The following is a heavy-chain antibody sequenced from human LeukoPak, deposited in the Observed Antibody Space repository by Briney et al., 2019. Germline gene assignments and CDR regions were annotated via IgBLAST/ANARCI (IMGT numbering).Heavy chain of an antibody. CDR2: IWYGGRHQ. V-gene: IGHV3-30*02. J-gene: IGHJ6*03. CDR1: GFAFRSYG. D-gene: IGHD3-10*01. CDR3: AKGLGYSYGSGSHYYMDV. Sequence: GGSLRLSCAASGFAFRSYGMHWVRQAPGKGLEWVAVIWYGGRHQYYGDPVQGRFTISRDDSNNTLYLEMKSLRVEDTALYYCAKGLGYSYGSGSHYYMDVWGKGTTVTVSS.